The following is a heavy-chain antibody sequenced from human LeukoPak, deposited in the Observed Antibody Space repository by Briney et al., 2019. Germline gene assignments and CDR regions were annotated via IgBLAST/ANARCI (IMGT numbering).Heavy chain of an antibody. D-gene: IGHD2-15*01. J-gene: IGHJ6*02. Sequence: GGSLRLSCAVSGFTFSKAWMSWVRQTPGKGLEWVSVISGSGGSTYYADSVKGRFTISRDNSKNTLYLQMNSLRAEDTAVYYCARERVVVAARGNYYYYYGMDVWGQGTTVTVSS. V-gene: IGHV3-23*01. CDR2: ISGSGGST. CDR1: GFTFSKAW. CDR3: ARERVVVAARGNYYYYYGMDV.